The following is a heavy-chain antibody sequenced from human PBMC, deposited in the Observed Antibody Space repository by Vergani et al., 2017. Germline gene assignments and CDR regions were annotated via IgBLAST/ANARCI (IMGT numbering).Heavy chain of an antibody. V-gene: IGHV1-69*12. J-gene: IGHJ4*02. CDR1: GGTFSSYA. Sequence: QVQLVQSGAEVKKPGSSVKVSCKASGGTFSSYAISLVRQAPGQGLEWMGGIIPIFGTANYAQKFQGRVTITADESTSTAYMELSSLRSEDTAVYYCARGGQLAYCGGDCYGYFDYWGQGTLVTVSS. CDR2: IIPIFGTA. D-gene: IGHD2-21*02. CDR3: ARGGQLAYCGGDCYGYFDY.